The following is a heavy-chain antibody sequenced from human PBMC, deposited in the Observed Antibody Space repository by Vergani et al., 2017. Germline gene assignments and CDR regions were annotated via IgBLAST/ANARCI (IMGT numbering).Heavy chain of an antibody. CDR1: GGSFSGYY. V-gene: IGHV4-34*01. CDR3: ARVVVPAANYMDV. CDR2: INHSGST. J-gene: IGHJ6*03. D-gene: IGHD2-2*01. Sequence: QVQLQQWGAGLLKPSETLSLTCAVYGGSFSGYYWTWVRQPPGKGLEWIGEINHSGSTYYNPSLKSRVTISVDTSKNQFSLKLSSVTAADTAVYYCARVVVPAANYMDVWGKGTTVTVSS.